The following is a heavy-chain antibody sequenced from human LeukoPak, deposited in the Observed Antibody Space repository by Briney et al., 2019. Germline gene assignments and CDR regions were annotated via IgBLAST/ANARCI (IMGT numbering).Heavy chain of an antibody. CDR2: ISDGGDST. CDR3: AKLSDRYSYDYADY. D-gene: IGHD5-18*01. J-gene: IGHJ4*02. Sequence: GGSLRLSCAASGFTFSSYGMSWVRQAPGKGLEWVSAISDGGDSTYSADSVKGRFTISKDNSKNTLYLQMNSVRAEDTAVYYCAKLSDRYSYDYADYWGQGTLVTVSS. CDR1: GFTFSSYG. V-gene: IGHV3-23*01.